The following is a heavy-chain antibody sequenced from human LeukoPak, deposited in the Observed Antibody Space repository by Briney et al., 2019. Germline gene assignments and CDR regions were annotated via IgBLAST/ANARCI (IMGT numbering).Heavy chain of an antibody. D-gene: IGHD1-14*01. J-gene: IGHJ1*01. CDR1: GFNFNSYG. CDR2: ISGSGGTT. CDR3: AKATGYLL. V-gene: IGHV3-23*01. Sequence: GGSLRLSCAASGFNFNSYGMTWVRQAPGKGLEWVSSISGSGGTTYYADSVKGRFTISRDNSENTLYLQMNSLRAEDTAVYYCAKATGYLLWGQGTLVTVSS.